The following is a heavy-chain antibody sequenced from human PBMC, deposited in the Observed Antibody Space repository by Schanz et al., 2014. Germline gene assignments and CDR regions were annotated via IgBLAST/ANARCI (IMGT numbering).Heavy chain of an antibody. CDR1: GGTFSSYS. D-gene: IGHD5-18*01. CDR3: TRGGYSYALSAFDI. Sequence: QVHLVQSGAEVKKPGSSVKVSCKASGGTFSSYSISWVRQAPGQGLEWMGWINAANGNTRYSQKFQGRVTITRDTSASTADMELSSLRSDDTALYYCTRGGYSYALSAFDIWGQGTMVTVSS. J-gene: IGHJ3*02. CDR2: INAANGNT. V-gene: IGHV1-3*01.